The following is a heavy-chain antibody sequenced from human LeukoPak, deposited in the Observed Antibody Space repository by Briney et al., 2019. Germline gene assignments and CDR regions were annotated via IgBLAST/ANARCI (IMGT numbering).Heavy chain of an antibody. CDR1: GYSISSGYY. CDR2: IYHSGST. D-gene: IGHD6-19*01. CDR3: ARVGQEQWLARLYYYYYYMDV. V-gene: IGHV4-38-2*02. Sequence: PSETLSLTCTVSGYSISSGYYWGWIRQPPGKGLEWIGSIYHSGSTYYNPSLKSRVTISVDKSKNQFSLKLSSVTAADTAVYYCARVGQEQWLARLYYYYYYMDVWGKGTTVTVSS. J-gene: IGHJ6*03.